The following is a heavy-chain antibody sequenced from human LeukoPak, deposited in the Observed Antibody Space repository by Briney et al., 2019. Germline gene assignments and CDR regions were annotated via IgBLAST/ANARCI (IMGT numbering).Heavy chain of an antibody. D-gene: IGHD3-16*02. V-gene: IGHV3-23*01. Sequence: GGSLRLSCAASGFIFSSHAMSWVRQAPGKGLEWVSVISGSGDDTSYTASVRGRFTISRDNSRNTVYLQMNSLRAEDTAVYYCTSFPRVDTRDIVSDFWGQGALVTVSS. CDR3: TSFPRVDTRDIVSDF. CDR1: GFIFSSHA. J-gene: IGHJ4*02. CDR2: ISGSGDDT.